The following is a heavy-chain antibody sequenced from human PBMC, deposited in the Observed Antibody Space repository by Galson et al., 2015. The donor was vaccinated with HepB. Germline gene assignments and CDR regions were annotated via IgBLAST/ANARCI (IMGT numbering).Heavy chain of an antibody. V-gene: IGHV3-15*01. D-gene: IGHD3-22*01. CDR1: GFTFSNAW. CDR2: IKSKTDGGTT. CDR3: TTRSPPHKIFRHYYDSSGYYGGAGTIFDY. Sequence: SLRLSCAASGFTFSNAWMSWVRQAPGKGLEWVGRIKSKTDGGTTDYAAPVKGRFTISRDDSKNTLYLQMNSLKTEDTAVYYCTTRSPPHKIFRHYYDSSGYYGGAGTIFDYWGQGTLVTVSS. J-gene: IGHJ4*02.